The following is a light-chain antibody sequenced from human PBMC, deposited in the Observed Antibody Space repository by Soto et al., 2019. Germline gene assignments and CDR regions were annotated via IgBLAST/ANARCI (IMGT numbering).Light chain of an antibody. CDR2: EVN. J-gene: IGLJ2*01. Sequence: QSVLTQPPSASGSPGQSVTISCTGTSSDVGGYNYVSWYQQHPGNAPKLIISEVNKRPSGVPDRFSGSKSGNTASLTVSGLQGEDEADYYCSSYAGSGQVVFGGGTKLTVL. CDR3: SSYAGSGQVV. V-gene: IGLV2-8*01. CDR1: SSDVGGYNY.